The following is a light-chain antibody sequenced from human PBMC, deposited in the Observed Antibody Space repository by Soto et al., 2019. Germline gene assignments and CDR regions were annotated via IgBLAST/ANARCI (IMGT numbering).Light chain of an antibody. J-gene: IGKJ4*01. Sequence: TVLTQSPATLSLSPGERATLSCKASHSIGNSLGWFQQKPGQAPRLLIDDAFNRATGIPARFTGSGSGSDFTLTISSLEPEDFGVYYCRQRYNWPPTFGGGTKVEIK. CDR1: HSIGNS. V-gene: IGKV3-11*01. CDR3: RQRYNWPPT. CDR2: DAF.